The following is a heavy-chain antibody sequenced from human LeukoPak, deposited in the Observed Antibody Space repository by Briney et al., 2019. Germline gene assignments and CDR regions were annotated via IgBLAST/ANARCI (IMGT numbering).Heavy chain of an antibody. J-gene: IGHJ3*02. Sequence: GGSLRLSCAASGFTFSSYAMTWVRQAPGEGLEWVSAISGSGANTYYADSVKGRFAASRDNSKDTLYLQMRSLRAEDTAVYYCARGRSGYGPFDAFDIWGHGTWVTVSS. D-gene: IGHD3-22*01. CDR1: GFTFSSYA. CDR2: ISGSGANT. V-gene: IGHV3-23*01. CDR3: ARGRSGYGPFDAFDI.